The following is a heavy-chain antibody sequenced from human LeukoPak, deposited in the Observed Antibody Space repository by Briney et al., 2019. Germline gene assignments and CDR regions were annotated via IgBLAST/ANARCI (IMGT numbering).Heavy chain of an antibody. D-gene: IGHD3-22*01. CDR2: IYYSGST. Sequence: AETLTLTCTVSGGAISSYYWSWIRQPPGKGLEWIGYIYYSGSTNYNPSLKSRVTISVDTSKNQLSLKLSSVTAADTAVYYCARQDRSSGLDYWGQGTLVTVSS. V-gene: IGHV4-59*08. CDR3: ARQDRSSGLDY. J-gene: IGHJ4*02. CDR1: GGAISSYY.